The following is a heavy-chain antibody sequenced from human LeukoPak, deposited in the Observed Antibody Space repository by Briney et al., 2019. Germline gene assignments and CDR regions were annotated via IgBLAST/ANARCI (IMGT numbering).Heavy chain of an antibody. V-gene: IGHV3-74*01. J-gene: IGHJ4*02. CDR3: ARGITADY. Sequence: GGSLRLSCAASGFTFSSYGMTWVRQAPGKGLEWVSGINSDGSSITYADSVKGRFTISRDNAKNTLYLQMNSLRADDTAVYYCARGITADYWGQGTLVTVSS. CDR1: GFTFSSYG. D-gene: IGHD3-3*01. CDR2: INSDGSSI.